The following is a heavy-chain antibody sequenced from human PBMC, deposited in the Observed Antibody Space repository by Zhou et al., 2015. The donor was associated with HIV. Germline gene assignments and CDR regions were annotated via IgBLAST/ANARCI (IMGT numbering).Heavy chain of an antibody. D-gene: IGHD1-1*01. CDR3: ARDGKNWNRIDY. CDR1: GFTFSDKW. J-gene: IGHJ4*02. Sequence: DVQMVESGGGLVHPGGSLRLSCAASGFTFSDKWMHWVRQSPGKGLEWIARIDFEGRSENYADSVKGRFTVSRDNDRNILHLEMSSLKVADTATYYCARDGKNWNRIDYWGQGTQVAVSS. V-gene: IGHV3-74*01. CDR2: IDFEGRSE.